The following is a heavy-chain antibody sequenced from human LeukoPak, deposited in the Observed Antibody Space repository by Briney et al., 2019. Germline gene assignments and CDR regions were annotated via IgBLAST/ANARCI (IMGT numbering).Heavy chain of an antibody. D-gene: IGHD2-2*01. CDR3: ARDRTVAPAGHYDAFDI. Sequence: SETLSLTCTVSGGSISTYYWSWIRQPPGKGLEWVGYIYNSGSTHYNPSLKSRVTISVDTSKNQFSLKVSSVTAADTAVYYCARDRTVAPAGHYDAFDIWGQGTKDTVSS. CDR2: IYNSGST. J-gene: IGHJ3*02. V-gene: IGHV4-59*01. CDR1: GGSISTYY.